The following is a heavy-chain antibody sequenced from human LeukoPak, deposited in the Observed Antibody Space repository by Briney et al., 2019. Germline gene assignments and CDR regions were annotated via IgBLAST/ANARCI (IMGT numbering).Heavy chain of an antibody. V-gene: IGHV3-21*01. CDR2: ISSGSSYI. CDR1: GFTFSSYT. CDR3: ARFIAAPYYFDY. D-gene: IGHD6-13*01. Sequence: GGSLRLSCAASGFTFSSYTMNWVRQAPGKGLEWVSIISSGSSYIHYADSVKGRFTISRDNAKNSLYLQMNSLRAEDTAVYYCARFIAAPYYFDYWGRGTLVTVSS. J-gene: IGHJ4*02.